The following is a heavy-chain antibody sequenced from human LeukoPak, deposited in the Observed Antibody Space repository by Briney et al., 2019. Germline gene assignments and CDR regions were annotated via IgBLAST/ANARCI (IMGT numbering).Heavy chain of an antibody. V-gene: IGHV3-30*03. Sequence: GGSLRLSCAASRSTFSSFGMHWVRQAPGKGLEWVAVISYDGSHKYYADSVKGRFTISRDNSKNTLYLQMNSLRAEDTAVYYCATGGQLVLDYWGQGTLVTVSS. D-gene: IGHD6-6*01. CDR2: ISYDGSHK. CDR1: RSTFSSFG. CDR3: ATGGQLVLDY. J-gene: IGHJ4*02.